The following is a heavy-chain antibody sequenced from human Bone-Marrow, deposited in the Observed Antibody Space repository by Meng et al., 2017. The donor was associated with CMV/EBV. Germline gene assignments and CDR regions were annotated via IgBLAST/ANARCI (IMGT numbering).Heavy chain of an antibody. CDR1: GFTFSRCA. CDR2: ISYDGSNK. D-gene: IGHD2-15*01. CDR3: AREYCSGGSCYSDY. Sequence: SGFTFSRCAMHWVRQAPGKGLEWVAVISYDGSNKYYADSVKGRFTISRDNSKNTLYLQMNSLRAEDTAVYYCAREYCSGGSCYSDYWGQGTLVTVSS. J-gene: IGHJ4*02. V-gene: IGHV3-30*04.